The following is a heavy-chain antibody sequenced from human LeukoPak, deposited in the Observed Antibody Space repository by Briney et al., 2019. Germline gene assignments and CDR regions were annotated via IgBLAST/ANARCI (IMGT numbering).Heavy chain of an antibody. CDR2: IYHSGST. Sequence: SETLSLTCAVSGYSISSGYYWGWIRQPPGKGLEWIGSIYHSGSTYYNPSLKSRVTISVDTSKNQFSLKLSSVTAADTAVYYCARRRTGVSFDYWGQGNLVTVSS. CDR1: GYSISSGYY. D-gene: IGHD3-10*01. CDR3: ARRRTGVSFDY. J-gene: IGHJ4*02. V-gene: IGHV4-38-2*01.